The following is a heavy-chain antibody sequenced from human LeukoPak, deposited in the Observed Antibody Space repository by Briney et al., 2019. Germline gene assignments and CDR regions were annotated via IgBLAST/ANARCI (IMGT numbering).Heavy chain of an antibody. CDR2: IRYDGSNK. V-gene: IGHV3-30*02. J-gene: IGHJ4*02. D-gene: IGHD4-23*01. CDR3: AKDLNDYGGTAFDY. CDR1: GFTFSSYG. Sequence: AGGSLRLSCAASGFTFSSYGMHWVPQAPGKGLEWVAFIRYDGSNKYYADSVKGRFTISRDNSKNTLYLQMDSLRAEDTAVYYCAKDLNDYGGTAFDYWGQGTLVTVSS.